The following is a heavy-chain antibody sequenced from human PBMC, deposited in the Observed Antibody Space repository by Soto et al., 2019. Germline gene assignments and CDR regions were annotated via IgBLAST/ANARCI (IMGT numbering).Heavy chain of an antibody. CDR3: ARDPDGGYAFYGMDV. J-gene: IGHJ6*02. CDR1: GGSISSSNW. CDR2: IYHSGST. V-gene: IGHV4-4*02. Sequence: SETLSLTCAVSGGSISSSNWWSWVRQPPGKGLEWIGEIYHSGSTNYNPSLKSRVTISVDKSKNQFSLKLSSVTAADTAVYYCARDPDGGYAFYGMDVWGQGTTVTVSS. D-gene: IGHD5-12*01.